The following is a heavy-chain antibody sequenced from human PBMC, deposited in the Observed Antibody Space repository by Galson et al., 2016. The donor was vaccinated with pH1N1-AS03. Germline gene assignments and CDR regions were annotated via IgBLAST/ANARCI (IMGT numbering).Heavy chain of an antibody. CDR2: ISGNGYST. CDR3: ARGPVSYSNYWFPPPDY. J-gene: IGHJ4*02. D-gene: IGHD6-13*01. V-gene: IGHV3-64*01. Sequence: SLRLSCAASGFTFSSYAMHWVRQAPGKGLEYVSAISGNGYSTYYANSVKGRLTISRDNSKSTLFLQMGSLRPEDRAVYYCARGPVSYSNYWFPPPDYWGQGTLVTVSS. CDR1: GFTFSSYA.